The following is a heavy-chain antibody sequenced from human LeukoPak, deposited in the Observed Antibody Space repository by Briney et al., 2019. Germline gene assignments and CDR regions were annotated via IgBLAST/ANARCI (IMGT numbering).Heavy chain of an antibody. CDR1: GYTFTGYY. Sequence: GASVKVSCKASGYTFTGYYMHWVRQAPGQGLEWMGWINPNSGGTNYAQKFQGRVTMTRDTSISTAYMELSRLRSDDTAVYYCARGPPPHISYSYGPDGFDYWGQGTLVTVSS. J-gene: IGHJ4*02. CDR3: ARGPPPHISYSYGPDGFDY. D-gene: IGHD5-18*01. CDR2: INPNSGGT. V-gene: IGHV1-2*02.